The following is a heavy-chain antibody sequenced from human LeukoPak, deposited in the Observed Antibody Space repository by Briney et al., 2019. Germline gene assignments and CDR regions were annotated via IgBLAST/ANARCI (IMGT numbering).Heavy chain of an antibody. CDR1: GSTLSNAW. CDR2: IISKTDGWTT. CDR3: TTDKLWFGGNWFDP. V-gene: IGHV3-15*01. D-gene: IGHD3-10*01. J-gene: IGHJ5*02. Sequence: GRFLRPSCAASGSTLSNAWTSWVRQAPEKGLEWVGRIISKTDGWTTDYAAPVKGRFTISRDDSKNTLYLQMNSLKTEDTAVYYCTTDKLWFGGNWFDPWGQRTLGTVSS.